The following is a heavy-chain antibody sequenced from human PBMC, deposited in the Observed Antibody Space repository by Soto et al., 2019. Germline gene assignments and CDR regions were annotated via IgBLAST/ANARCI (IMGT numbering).Heavy chain of an antibody. V-gene: IGHV6-1*01. D-gene: IGHD3-10*01. Sequence: SQTLSLTCVISGGSVSSDRATWNWIRHSPSRGLEWLGRTYLRSKWYNDYAACVESRISVSPDTSKNQFSLQLASVTPEDTALYYCTQGSTYYYGSGSPMDVWGQGXPVTVSS. CDR2: TYLRSKWYN. CDR3: TQGSTYYYGSGSPMDV. CDR1: GGSVSSDRAT. J-gene: IGHJ6*02.